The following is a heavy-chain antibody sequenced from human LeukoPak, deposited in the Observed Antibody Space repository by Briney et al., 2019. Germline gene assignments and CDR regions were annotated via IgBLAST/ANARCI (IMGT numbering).Heavy chain of an antibody. V-gene: IGHV4-59*08. CDR2: IYYSGST. CDR1: GGSISSYY. CDR3: ARRGGSSGWLPFDY. D-gene: IGHD6-19*01. Sequence: SETLSLTCTVSGGSISSYYWSWIRQPPGKGLEWFGYIYYSGSTNYNPSLKSRVTISVDTSKNQFSLKLSSVTAADTAVYYCARRGGSSGWLPFDYWGQGTLVTVSS. J-gene: IGHJ4*02.